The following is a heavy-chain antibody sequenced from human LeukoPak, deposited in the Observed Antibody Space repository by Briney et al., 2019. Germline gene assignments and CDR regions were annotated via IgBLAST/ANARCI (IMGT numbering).Heavy chain of an antibody. D-gene: IGHD3-10*01. V-gene: IGHV1-18*04. CDR2: ISAYNGNT. CDR1: GYTFTSYG. CDR3: ARDKYYYYGSGIYDDTFDY. J-gene: IGHJ4*02. Sequence: ASVKVSCKASGYTFTSYGISWVRQAPGQGLEWMGWISAYNGNTNYAQKLQGRVTMTTDTSTSTAYMELRSLRSDDTAVYYCARDKYYYYGSGIYDDTFDYWGQGTLVTVSS.